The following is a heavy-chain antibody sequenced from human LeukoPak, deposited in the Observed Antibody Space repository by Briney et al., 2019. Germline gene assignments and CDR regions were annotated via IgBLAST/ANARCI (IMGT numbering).Heavy chain of an antibody. V-gene: IGHV3-7*01. CDR2: IKQDGSEK. CDR1: GFTFSSYW. CDR3: ARDYYDSSGYFLAP. D-gene: IGHD3-22*01. Sequence: GGSLRLSCAASGFTFSSYWMSWVRQAPGKGLEWVANIKQDGSEKYYVDSVKGRFTISRDNAKNSLYLQMNSLRAEDTAVYYCARDYYDSSGYFLAPWGQGTLVTVSS. J-gene: IGHJ5*02.